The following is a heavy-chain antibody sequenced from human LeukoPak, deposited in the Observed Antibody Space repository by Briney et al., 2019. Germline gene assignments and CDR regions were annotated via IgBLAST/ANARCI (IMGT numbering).Heavy chain of an antibody. Sequence: ASVKVPCKASGYTFTGYYMHWVRQAPGQGLEWMGWINPNSGGTNYAQKFQGRVTMTRDTSISTAYMELSRLRSDDTAVYYCARGGYIAVADFNWFDPWGQGTLVTVSS. J-gene: IGHJ5*02. CDR1: GYTFTGYY. CDR3: ARGGYIAVADFNWFDP. D-gene: IGHD6-19*01. V-gene: IGHV1-2*02. CDR2: INPNSGGT.